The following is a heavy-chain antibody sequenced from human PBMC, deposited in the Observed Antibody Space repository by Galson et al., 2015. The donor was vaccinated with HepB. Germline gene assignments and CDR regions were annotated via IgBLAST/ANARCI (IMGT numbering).Heavy chain of an antibody. Sequence: SLRLSCAASGFTFSSYAMTWVRQAPGKGLEWVSAISGSGARTSYADSVKGRFTISRDNSKNTLYVQLSSLRAEDTAVYYWARGGLYYYYYMDVWGKGTTVTVSS. CDR2: ISGSGART. CDR1: GFTFSSYA. V-gene: IGHV3-23*01. D-gene: IGHD3-16*01. J-gene: IGHJ6*03. CDR3: ARGGLYYYYYMDV.